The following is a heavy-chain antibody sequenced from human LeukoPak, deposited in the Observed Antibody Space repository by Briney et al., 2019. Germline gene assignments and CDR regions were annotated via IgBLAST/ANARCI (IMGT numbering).Heavy chain of an antibody. CDR2: IIPIFGTA. D-gene: IGHD3-22*01. J-gene: IGHJ4*02. CDR3: ASPRQYYYDSSDYTVFDY. Sequence: AASVKVSCKASGGTFGSYATSWVRQAPGQGLEWMGGIIPIFGTANYAQKFQGRVTITTDESTSTAYMELSSLRSEDTAVYYCASPRQYYYDSSDYTVFDYWGQGTLVTVSS. V-gene: IGHV1-69*05. CDR1: GGTFGSYA.